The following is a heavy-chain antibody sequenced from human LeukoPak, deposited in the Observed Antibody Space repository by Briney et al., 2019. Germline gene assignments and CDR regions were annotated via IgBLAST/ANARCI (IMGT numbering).Heavy chain of an antibody. CDR3: ARATLSDYYFNY. V-gene: IGHV1-46*01. J-gene: IGHJ4*02. CDR2: INPSGGST. CDR1: GYTFTSYY. Sequence: ASVKVSCKASGYTFTSYYMHWVRQAPGQGLGWVGIINPSGGSTSYAQKFQGRVNMTRDTSTNTVYMELSSLRSEDTAVYFCARATLSDYYFNYWGQGTLVTVSS.